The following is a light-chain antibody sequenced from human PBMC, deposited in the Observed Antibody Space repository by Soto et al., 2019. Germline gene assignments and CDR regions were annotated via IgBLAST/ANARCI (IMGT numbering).Light chain of an antibody. CDR3: QQYNNWPPVT. CDR2: GSF. V-gene: IGKV3-20*01. J-gene: IGKJ1*01. Sequence: DIVLTQSPGTLSLSPGERATLSCRTSQSVSSIYLAWYQKKPDQAPRLLIYGSFTRATGIPDRFSGSGSGRNITLAISRVEPEDFAVYYCQQYNNWPPVTFGQGTKVEIK. CDR1: QSVSSIY.